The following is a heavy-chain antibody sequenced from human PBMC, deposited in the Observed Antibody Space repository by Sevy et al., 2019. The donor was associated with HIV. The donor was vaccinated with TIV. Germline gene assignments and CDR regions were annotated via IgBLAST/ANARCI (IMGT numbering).Heavy chain of an antibody. CDR2: ISGSSGST. CDR3: AKGDIVVVTAIPDY. D-gene: IGHD2-21*02. CDR1: GFTFSSYA. Sequence: GGSLRLSCAASGFTFSSYAMIWVRQAPGQGLEWVSSISGSSGSTYYADSATGRFTISRGNSKNMLYLHMNSLRAEDTALYYCAKGDIVVVTAIPDYWGQGTLVTVSS. J-gene: IGHJ4*02. V-gene: IGHV3-23*01.